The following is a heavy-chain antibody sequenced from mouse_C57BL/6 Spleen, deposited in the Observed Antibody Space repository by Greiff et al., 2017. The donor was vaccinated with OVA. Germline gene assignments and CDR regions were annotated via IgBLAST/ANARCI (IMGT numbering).Heavy chain of an antibody. J-gene: IGHJ4*01. CDR2: IYPGDGDT. V-gene: IGHV1-80*01. CDR1: GYAFSSYW. CDR3: ASDSAMDY. Sequence: LVESGAELVKPGASVTISCKASGYAFSSYWMNWVKQRPGKGLEWIGQIYPGDGDTNYNGKFKGKATLTADKSSSTAYMQLSSLTSEDSAVYFCASDSAMDYWGQGTSVTVSS.